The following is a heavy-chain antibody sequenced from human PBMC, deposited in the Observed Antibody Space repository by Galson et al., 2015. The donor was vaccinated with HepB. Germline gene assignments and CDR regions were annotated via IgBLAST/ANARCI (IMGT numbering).Heavy chain of an antibody. J-gene: IGHJ3*02. V-gene: IGHV3-23*01. CDR1: GFTFSSYA. CDR3: AKELSLGYCSSTSCPGI. CDR2: ISGSGGST. Sequence: SLRLSCAASGFTFSSYAMSWVRQAPGKGLEWVSAISGSGGSTYYADSVKGRFTISRDNSKNTLYLQMNSLRAEDTAVYYCAKELSLGYCSSTSCPGIWGQGTMVTVSS. D-gene: IGHD2-2*01.